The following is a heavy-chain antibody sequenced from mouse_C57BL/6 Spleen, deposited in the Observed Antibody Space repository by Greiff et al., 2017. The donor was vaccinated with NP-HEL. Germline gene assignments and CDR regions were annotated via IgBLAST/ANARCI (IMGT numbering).Heavy chain of an antibody. CDR3: ARHETVIDSSDPWFAY. V-gene: IGHV1-62-2*01. Sequence: VKLQESGAELVKPGASVKLSCKASGYTFTEYTIHWVKPRSGQGLEWIGWFYPGSGSIKYNEKFKDKATLTADKSSSTVYMELSRLTSEDSAVYFCARHETVIDSSDPWFAYWGQGTLVTVSA. D-gene: IGHD3-2*02. CDR2: FYPGSGSI. CDR1: GYTFTEYT. J-gene: IGHJ3*01.